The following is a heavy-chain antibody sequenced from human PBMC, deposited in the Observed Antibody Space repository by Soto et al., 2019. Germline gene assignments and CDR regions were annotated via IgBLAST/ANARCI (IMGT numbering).Heavy chain of an antibody. D-gene: IGHD3-9*01. CDR1: GYTFPRYH. CDR3: ARDRGYYDIFLFDY. J-gene: IGHJ4*02. CDR2: INPSGGST. V-gene: IGHV1-46*01. Sequence: ASLKVSCNASGYTFPRYHMHCVRQATGQGLEWMGIINPSGGSTSYAQKFQGRVTMTRDTSTSTVYMELSSLRSEDTAVYYCARDRGYYDIFLFDYWGQGTLVTVSS.